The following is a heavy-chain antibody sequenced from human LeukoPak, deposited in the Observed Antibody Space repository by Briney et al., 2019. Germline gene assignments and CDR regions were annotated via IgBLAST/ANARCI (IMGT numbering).Heavy chain of an antibody. Sequence: ASVKVSCKXSAYSLTDHYVHWVRQAPREGLEWMGWISPNTGGTIYAQKFQGRVTMTRDTSIITAYMELSKLRSDDTAFYCCAREVGSGTFDIWGQGTMVTVSS. CDR3: AREVGSGTFDI. D-gene: IGHD6-25*01. V-gene: IGHV1-2*02. CDR1: AYSLTDHY. J-gene: IGHJ3*02. CDR2: ISPNTGGT.